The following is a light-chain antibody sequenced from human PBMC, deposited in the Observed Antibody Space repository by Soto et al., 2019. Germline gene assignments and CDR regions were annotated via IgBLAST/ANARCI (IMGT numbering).Light chain of an antibody. Sequence: QSVLTQPASVSGSPGQSITISCTGTRSDVGGYDYVSWYQQHPGKVPKLMIYEVFRRPSGISDRFSGSKSGNTASLTISGLQAEDEADYYCCSYTTTSTFVFGGGTKVTVL. J-gene: IGLJ2*01. CDR2: EVF. CDR1: RSDVGGYDY. CDR3: CSYTTTSTFV. V-gene: IGLV2-14*03.